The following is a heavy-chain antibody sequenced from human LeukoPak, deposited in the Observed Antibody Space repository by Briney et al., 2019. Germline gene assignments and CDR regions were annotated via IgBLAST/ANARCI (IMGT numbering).Heavy chain of an antibody. J-gene: IGHJ6*02. CDR1: GFTFSSYA. CDR3: AKATGSYVLSYYYSMDV. D-gene: IGHD1-26*01. CDR2: ISGSDGRT. Sequence: PGGSLRLSCAASGFTFSSYAMNWVRQAPGKGLEWVSAISGSDGRTYYADSVKGRFTISRDNTKNTLYLQMSSLRAEDTAVYYCAKATGSYVLSYYYSMDVWGQGTTVTVSS. V-gene: IGHV3-23*01.